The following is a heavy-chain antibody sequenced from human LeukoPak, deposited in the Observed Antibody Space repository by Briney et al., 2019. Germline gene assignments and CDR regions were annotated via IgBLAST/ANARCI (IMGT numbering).Heavy chain of an antibody. J-gene: IGHJ4*02. D-gene: IGHD2-2*01. CDR3: AREGGGYCSSTSCYGWY. Sequence: PGGSLRLSCAASGFTFSSYGMNWVRLAPGKGLEWVSYISSSSSTIYYADSVKGRFTISRDNAKNSLYLQMNSLRAEDTAVYYCAREGGGYCSSTSCYGWYWGQGTLVTVSS. CDR2: ISSSSSTI. CDR1: GFTFSSYG. V-gene: IGHV3-48*01.